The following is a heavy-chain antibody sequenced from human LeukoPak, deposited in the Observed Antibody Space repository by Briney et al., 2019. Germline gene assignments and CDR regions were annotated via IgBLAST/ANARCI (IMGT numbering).Heavy chain of an antibody. CDR2: IYYSGST. D-gene: IGHD6-19*01. CDR1: GGSISSYY. J-gene: IGHJ4*02. V-gene: IGHV4-59*12. CDR3: ARDGRPNSSGWYYFDY. Sequence: SETLSLTCTVSGGSISSYYWSWIRQPPGKGLEWIGYIYYSGSTNYNPSLKSRVTISVDTSKNQFSLKLSSVTAADTAVYYCARDGRPNSSGWYYFDYWGQGTLVTVSS.